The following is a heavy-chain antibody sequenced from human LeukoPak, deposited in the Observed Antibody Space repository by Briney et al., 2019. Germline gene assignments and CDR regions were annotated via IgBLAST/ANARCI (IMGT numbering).Heavy chain of an antibody. V-gene: IGHV4-39*01. CDR1: GGSISSSSYY. CDR3: ARGEGDYGEYFQH. CDR2: IYYGGST. Sequence: SETLSLTCTVSGGSISSSSYYWGWIRQPPGKGLEWIGSIYYGGSTYYNPSLKSRVTISVDTSKNQFSLKLSSVTAADTAVYYCARGEGDYGEYFQHWGQGTLVTVSS. D-gene: IGHD4-17*01. J-gene: IGHJ1*01.